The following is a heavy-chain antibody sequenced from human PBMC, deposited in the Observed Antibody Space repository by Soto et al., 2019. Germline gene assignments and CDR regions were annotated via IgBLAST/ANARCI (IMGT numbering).Heavy chain of an antibody. J-gene: IGHJ4*02. V-gene: IGHV3-21*01. CDR1: GFTFIDYS. D-gene: IGHD5-18*01. CDR2: ISPSGSYI. CDR3: ASQKGYSYGPFDY. Sequence: EVQVVESGGGLVKPGGSLRLSCAASGFTFIDYSMHWVRQAPGKGLEWVSSISPSGSYIYYADSVKGRITISRDNAKNSLYLQMNSLRAEDTAVYYCASQKGYSYGPFDYWGQGTLVTVSS.